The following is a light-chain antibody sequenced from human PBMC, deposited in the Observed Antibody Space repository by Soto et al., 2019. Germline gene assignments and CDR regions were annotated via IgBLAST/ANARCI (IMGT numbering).Light chain of an antibody. Sequence: EVVMTQSPATLSVSPGERATLSCRASQGVSSNLAWYQQKPGQAPRLLIYGTSTRATGIPARFSGSGSGTEFXLTISSLQSEDFAVYYCQHYNNWPRTFGQGTKVEIK. CDR3: QHYNNWPRT. CDR1: QGVSSN. J-gene: IGKJ1*01. V-gene: IGKV3-15*01. CDR2: GTS.